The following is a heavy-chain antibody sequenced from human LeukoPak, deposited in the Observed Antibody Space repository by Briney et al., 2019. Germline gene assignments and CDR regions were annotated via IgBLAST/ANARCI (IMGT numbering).Heavy chain of an antibody. V-gene: IGHV1-2*02. J-gene: IGHJ4*02. D-gene: IGHD3-9*01. Sequence: ASVNVSCKAFGYTFTGYYMHWVRQAPGQGLEWMGWINPNSGGTNYAQKFQGRVTMTRDTSISTAYMELSRLRSDDTAVYYCARGEVLRYFDWLLASDYWGQGTLVTVSS. CDR2: INPNSGGT. CDR1: GYTFTGYY. CDR3: ARGEVLRYFDWLLASDY.